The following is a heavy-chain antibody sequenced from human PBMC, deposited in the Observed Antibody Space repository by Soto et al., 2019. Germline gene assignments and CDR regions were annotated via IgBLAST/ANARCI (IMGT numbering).Heavy chain of an antibody. V-gene: IGHV3-23*01. D-gene: IGHD3-22*01. J-gene: IGHJ4*02. CDR3: AKEGNYDSSGYYPILEFIPFDY. CDR1: GFTFSSYA. CDR2: ISGSGGST. Sequence: PGGSLSLSCAASGFTFSSYAMSWVRQAPGKGLEWVPAISGSGGSTYYADSVKGRFTISRDNSKNTLYLQMNSLRAEDTAVYYCAKEGNYDSSGYYPILEFIPFDYWGQGTLVTVS.